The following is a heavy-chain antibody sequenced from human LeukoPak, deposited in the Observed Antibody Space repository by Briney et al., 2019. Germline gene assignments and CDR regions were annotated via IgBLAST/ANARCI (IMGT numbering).Heavy chain of an antibody. CDR2: INPNSGGT. CDR3: ARDQPNYYGSGSYYMPLGY. V-gene: IGHV1-2*02. Sequence: ASVKVSCKASGYTFTGYYMHWVRQAPGQGLEWMGWINPNSGGTNYAQKFQGRVTMTRDTSISTAYMELSRLRSDDTAVYYCARDQPNYYGSGSYYMPLGYWGQGTLVTVSS. J-gene: IGHJ4*02. D-gene: IGHD3-10*01. CDR1: GYTFTGYY.